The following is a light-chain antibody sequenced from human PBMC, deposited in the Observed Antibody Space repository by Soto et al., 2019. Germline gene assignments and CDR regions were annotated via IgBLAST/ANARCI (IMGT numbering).Light chain of an antibody. CDR2: SNN. V-gene: IGLV1-44*01. CDR1: SSNIGSNT. Sequence: QSVLTQPPSASGTPGQRVTISCSGSSSNIGSNTVNWYQQLPGTAPKLLIYSNNQRPSGVPDRFSGSTSGTSASLAISGLQSEDEADYYCAAWDDSLSAVVFGGGTKLTVL. CDR3: AAWDDSLSAVV. J-gene: IGLJ2*01.